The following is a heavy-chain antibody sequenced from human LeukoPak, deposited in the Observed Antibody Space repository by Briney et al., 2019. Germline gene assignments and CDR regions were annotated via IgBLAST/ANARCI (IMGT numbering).Heavy chain of an antibody. CDR3: ARGLLAVAGTATPTYFDY. D-gene: IGHD6-19*01. CDR1: GGSISSYY. CDR2: IYYSGST. V-gene: IGHV4-59*01. J-gene: IGHJ4*02. Sequence: TSSETLSLTCTISGGSISSYYWSWIRQPPGKGLEWIGYIYYSGSTNYNPSLKSRVTISVDTSKNQFSLKLSSVTAADTAVYYCARGLLAVAGTATPTYFDYWGQGTLVTVSS.